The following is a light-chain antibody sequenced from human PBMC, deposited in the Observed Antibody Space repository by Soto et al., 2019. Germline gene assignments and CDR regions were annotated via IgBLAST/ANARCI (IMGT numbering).Light chain of an antibody. CDR1: QSVRSN. J-gene: IGKJ1*01. CDR2: AAS. CDR3: QQYNDWWT. Sequence: ETVMTQSPATLSVFPGDRATLSCRASQSVRSNLAWYQQKPGQAPRLLIYAASTRATGIPARFSGGGSGTEFTLTISSLQSEDFAVYYCQQYNDWWTFGQGTKVDIK. V-gene: IGKV3-15*01.